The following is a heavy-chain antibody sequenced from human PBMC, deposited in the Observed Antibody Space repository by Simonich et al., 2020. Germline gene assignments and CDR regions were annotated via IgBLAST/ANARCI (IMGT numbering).Heavy chain of an antibody. V-gene: IGHV1-2*02. Sequence: QVQLVQSGAEVKKPGASVKVSCKASGYTFTGYYMHWVRQAPGQGLEWMGWINPNSVGTNYAQKLQGRGTMTRDTSISTAYMELSRLRSDDTAVYYCARGALTGDYYYMDVWGKGTTVTVSS. CDR2: INPNSVGT. D-gene: IGHD7-27*01. CDR3: ARGALTGDYYYMDV. CDR1: GYTFTGYY. J-gene: IGHJ6*03.